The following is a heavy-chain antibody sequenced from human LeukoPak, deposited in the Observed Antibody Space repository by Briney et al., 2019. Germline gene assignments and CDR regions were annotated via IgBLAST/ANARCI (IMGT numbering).Heavy chain of an antibody. CDR3: ARAIAARPGVDYFDY. J-gene: IGHJ4*02. D-gene: IGHD6-6*01. Sequence: PSGTLSLTCAVSGGSISSSNWWSWVRQPPGKGLEWIGEIYHSGSTNYNPSLKSRVTISVDKSKNQFSLRLSSVTAADTAVYYCARAIAARPGVDYFDYWGQGTLVTVSS. V-gene: IGHV4-4*02. CDR2: IYHSGST. CDR1: GGSISSSNW.